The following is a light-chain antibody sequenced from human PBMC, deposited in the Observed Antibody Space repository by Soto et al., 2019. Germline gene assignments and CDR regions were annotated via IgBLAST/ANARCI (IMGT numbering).Light chain of an antibody. V-gene: IGKV1-39*01. CDR1: QSISGF. Sequence: DIQITQSPSSLSASVGDRVTITCRASQSISGFLTWYQQKAGKATKLLIYAASSLQSGVPSRFSGSGSGTDFTLTISSLQTEDFASYYCQQSFSTPPTLGQGTKGDIK. CDR2: AAS. J-gene: IGKJ1*01. CDR3: QQSFSTPPT.